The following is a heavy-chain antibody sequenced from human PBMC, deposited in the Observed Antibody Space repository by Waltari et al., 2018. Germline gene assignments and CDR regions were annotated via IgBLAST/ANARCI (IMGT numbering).Heavy chain of an antibody. CDR3: ARGRYYYDSSGYVIDY. J-gene: IGHJ4*02. D-gene: IGHD3-22*01. Sequence: QVQLVQSGAEVKKPGSSVKVSCKASGATFSSYAISWVRQAPGQGLEWMGGIIPIFGKANYAQKFQGRVTITADESTSTAYMELSSLRSEDTAVYYCARGRYYYDSSGYVIDYWGQGTLVTVSS. V-gene: IGHV1-69*01. CDR1: GATFSSYA. CDR2: IIPIFGKA.